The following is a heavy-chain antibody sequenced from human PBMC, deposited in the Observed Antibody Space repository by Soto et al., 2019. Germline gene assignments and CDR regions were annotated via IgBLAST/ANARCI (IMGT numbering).Heavy chain of an antibody. Sequence: QVQLVQSGAEVKKPGSSMKVSCKASGGTFSTYPITWVRQAPGQGFEWMGRIIPTLGVANYAQKFQGRVTSTADKCTSTAYMELNSLRSEDTAIYYCARTMYRGLDYWGQGTLVTVSS. CDR2: IIPTLGVA. CDR1: GGTFSTYP. D-gene: IGHD2-2*01. V-gene: IGHV1-69*02. J-gene: IGHJ4*02. CDR3: ARTMYRGLDY.